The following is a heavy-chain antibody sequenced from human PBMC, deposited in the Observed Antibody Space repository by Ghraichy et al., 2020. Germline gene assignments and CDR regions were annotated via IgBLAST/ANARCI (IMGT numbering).Heavy chain of an antibody. J-gene: IGHJ5*02. Sequence: ASVKVSCKASGYTFTGYYMHWVRQAPGQGLEWMGWINPNSGGTNYAQKFQGRVTMTRDTSISTAYMELSRLRSDDTAVYYCARSCTNGVCYEWSGGPWFDPWGQGTLVTVSS. V-gene: IGHV1-2*02. CDR1: GYTFTGYY. CDR2: INPNSGGT. D-gene: IGHD2-8*01. CDR3: ARSCTNGVCYEWSGGPWFDP.